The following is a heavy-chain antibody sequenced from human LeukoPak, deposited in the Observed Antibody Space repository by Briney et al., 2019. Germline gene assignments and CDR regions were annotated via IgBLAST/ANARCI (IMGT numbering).Heavy chain of an antibody. J-gene: IGHJ4*02. V-gene: IGHV3-53*01. Sequence: TGGSLRLSCAASGFIVSSNYISWVRQAPGKGLEWVSVIYSGGSTYYADSVKGRFTISRDNSKNTLYLQMNSLRAEDTAVYYCARADYSNSWYYFDYWGQGTLVTVSS. D-gene: IGHD6-13*01. CDR2: IYSGGST. CDR3: ARADYSNSWYYFDY. CDR1: GFIVSSNY.